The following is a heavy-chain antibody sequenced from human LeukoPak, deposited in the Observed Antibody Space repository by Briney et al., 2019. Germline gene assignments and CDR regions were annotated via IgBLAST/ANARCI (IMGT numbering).Heavy chain of an antibody. Sequence: PSETLSLTCTVSGGSISSYYWSWIRQPPGKGLEWIGYIYYGGSTNYNPSLKSRVTISVDTSKNHFSLKLSSVNAADTAVYYCARRHWGNYMDVWGKGTTVTVSS. CDR1: GGSISSYY. J-gene: IGHJ6*03. D-gene: IGHD3-16*01. CDR2: IYYGGST. CDR3: ARRHWGNYMDV. V-gene: IGHV4-59*12.